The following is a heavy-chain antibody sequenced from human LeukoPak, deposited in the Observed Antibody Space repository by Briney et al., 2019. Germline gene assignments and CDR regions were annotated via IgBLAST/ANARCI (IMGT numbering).Heavy chain of an antibody. V-gene: IGHV4-59*08. CDR1: GGSISSYY. CDR2: IYYSGST. CDR3: ARVSRPNWFDP. Sequence: SETLSLTCTVSGGSISSYYWRWIRQPPGKGLEWIGYIYYSGSTNYNPSLKSRVTISVDTSKNQFSLKLSSVTAADTAVYYCARVSRPNWFDPWGQGTLVTVSS. J-gene: IGHJ5*02.